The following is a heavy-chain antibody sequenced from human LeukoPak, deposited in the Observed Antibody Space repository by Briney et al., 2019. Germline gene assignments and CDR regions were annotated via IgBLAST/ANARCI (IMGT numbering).Heavy chain of an antibody. J-gene: IGHJ4*02. CDR2: ISTTSTTI. Sequence: GGSLRLSCAASGFIFSSYSMDWVRQAPGKGLEWVSHISTTSTTIYYADSVKGRFTISRDNAKNSLYLQMNSLRAEDTAVYYCARDRGIVGAPTGYWGQGTLVTVSS. V-gene: IGHV3-48*01. CDR1: GFIFSSYS. CDR3: ARDRGIVGAPTGY. D-gene: IGHD1-26*01.